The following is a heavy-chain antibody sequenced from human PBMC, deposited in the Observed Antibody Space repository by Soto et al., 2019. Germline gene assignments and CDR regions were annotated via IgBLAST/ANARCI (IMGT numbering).Heavy chain of an antibody. CDR1: GFTFGSYV. CDR3: ATKVGEVALMLYAIEQ. V-gene: IGHV3-23*01. Sequence: GGSLRLSCSASGFTFGSYVMTWVRQAPGKGLEWVSTISSSGGSTYYADSMRGRFTISRDNSKNTLYLQMTSLRAEDTAVYFCATKVGEVALMLYAIEQWGQGSMVTVSS. J-gene: IGHJ4*02. D-gene: IGHD2-8*01. CDR2: ISSSGGST.